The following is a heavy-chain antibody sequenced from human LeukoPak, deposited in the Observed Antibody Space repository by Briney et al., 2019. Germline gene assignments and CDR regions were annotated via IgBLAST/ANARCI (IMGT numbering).Heavy chain of an antibody. V-gene: IGHV3-30*03. D-gene: IGHD3-22*01. Sequence: PGGSLRLSCAASGFAFNNYGMHWVRQAPGKGLEWVALISYDGSTDYYADSVRGRFTISRDNSKNPLYLQMNSLRAEDTAVYYCARPDYYDSSGYYGMDVWGQGTTVTVSS. CDR3: ARPDYYDSSGYYGMDV. J-gene: IGHJ6*02. CDR2: ISYDGSTD. CDR1: GFAFNNYG.